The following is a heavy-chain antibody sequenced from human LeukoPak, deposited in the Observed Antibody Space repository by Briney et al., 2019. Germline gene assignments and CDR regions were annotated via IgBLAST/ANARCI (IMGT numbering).Heavy chain of an antibody. Sequence: ASVKVSCKASGGTLSSYAISWVRKAPGQGFGWMGGIIPIFGTANCAQKFQGRVTITTDESTSTAYMELSSLRSEDTAVYYCARGAGYCSSTSCYVFDYWGQGTLVTVSS. CDR2: IIPIFGTA. CDR1: GGTLSSYA. D-gene: IGHD2-2*01. J-gene: IGHJ4*02. CDR3: ARGAGYCSSTSCYVFDY. V-gene: IGHV1-69*05.